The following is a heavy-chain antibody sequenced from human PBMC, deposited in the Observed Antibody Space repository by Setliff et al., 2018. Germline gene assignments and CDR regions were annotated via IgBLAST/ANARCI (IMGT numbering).Heavy chain of an antibody. V-gene: IGHV4-39*01. CDR2: ISHSGNT. J-gene: IGHJ5*02. CDR3: ARVLVLGYNWFDP. CDR1: NGSISISDFY. D-gene: IGHD3-10*01. Sequence: SETLSLTCTVSNGSISISDFYWGWIRQTPEKGLEWIGEISHSGNTNYNPSFKSRVTISIDTSKNQFSLKVNSVTAADTAVYFCARVLVLGYNWFDPWGQGTLVTVSS.